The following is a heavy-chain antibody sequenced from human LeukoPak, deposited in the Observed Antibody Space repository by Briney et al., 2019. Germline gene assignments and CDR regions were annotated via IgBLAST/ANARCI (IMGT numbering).Heavy chain of an antibody. J-gene: IGHJ4*02. CDR1: GYTFTGYH. CDR2: INPNSGGT. V-gene: IGHV1-2*02. CDR3: ARDPYYYDSSGYYYPDY. D-gene: IGHD3-22*01. Sequence: ASVKVSCKASGYTFTGYHLRWVRQAPGQGLEWMGWINPNSGGTNYAPKFQGRVTMTRDTSISTAYMELSSLRSEDTAVYYCARDPYYYDSSGYYYPDYWGQGTLVTVPS.